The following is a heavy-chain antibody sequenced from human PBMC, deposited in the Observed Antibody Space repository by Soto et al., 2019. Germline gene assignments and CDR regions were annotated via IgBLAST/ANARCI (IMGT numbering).Heavy chain of an antibody. CDR3: ARDLALAGNY. CDR2: ISSTSSYT. Sequence: GGSLRLSCAASGFTFSSYAMNWVRQTQEKGLEWVSSISSTSSYTHYPDSVKGRFTISRDNANNSLFLQMNSLRAEGTATYYCARDLALAGNYWGQGVLVTVSS. CDR1: GFTFSSYA. J-gene: IGHJ4*02. V-gene: IGHV3-21*01. D-gene: IGHD6-19*01.